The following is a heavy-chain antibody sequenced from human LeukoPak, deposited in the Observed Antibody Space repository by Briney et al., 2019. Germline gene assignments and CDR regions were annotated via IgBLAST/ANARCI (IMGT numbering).Heavy chain of an antibody. CDR1: GFTFDDYA. D-gene: IGHD6-6*01. CDR3: AKDAIAALRTYFDY. CDR2: ISWNSGSI. Sequence: GRSLRLSCAASGFTFDDYAMHWVRQAPGKGLEWVSGISWNSGSIGYADSVKGRFTISRDNAKNSLYLQMNSLRAEDTALYYCAKDAIAALRTYFDYWGQGTLVTVSS. J-gene: IGHJ4*02. V-gene: IGHV3-9*01.